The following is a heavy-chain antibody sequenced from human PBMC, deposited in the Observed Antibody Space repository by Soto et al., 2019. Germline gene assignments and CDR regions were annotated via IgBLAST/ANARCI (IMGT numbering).Heavy chain of an antibody. V-gene: IGHV3-48*03. J-gene: IGHJ1*01. CDR2: ISGSGSTI. CDR1: GLTFSSHE. D-gene: IGHD2-8*01. Sequence: GGSLRLSCEATGLTFSSHEMNWIRQTPGKRLEWIAKISGSGSTINYADSVKGRFTISRDNVQRTLHLQMDSLRVEDTGVYYCARGGVYWGRGXLVTVYS. CDR3: ARGGVY.